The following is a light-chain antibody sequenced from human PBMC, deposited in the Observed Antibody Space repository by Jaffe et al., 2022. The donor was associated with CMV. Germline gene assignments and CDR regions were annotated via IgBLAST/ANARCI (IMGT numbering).Light chain of an antibody. J-gene: IGLJ2*01. V-gene: IGLV1-44*01. CDR1: SSNIGSNF. CDR3: AAWDDSLNGVV. Sequence: QSVLTQPPSASGTPGQRVTISCSGSSSNIGSNFVSWYQRLPGTAPKLLIYDNNQRPSGVPDRFSGSKSGTSASLAISGLQSEDEADYYCAAWDDSLNGVVFGGGTKLTVL. CDR2: DNN.